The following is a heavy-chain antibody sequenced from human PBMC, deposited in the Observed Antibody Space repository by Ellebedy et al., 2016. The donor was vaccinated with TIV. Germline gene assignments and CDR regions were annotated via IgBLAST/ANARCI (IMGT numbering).Heavy chain of an antibody. J-gene: IGHJ4*02. Sequence: SETLSLXXTVSGGSISSYYWSWIRQPPGKGLEWIGYIYYSGSTNYNPSLKSRVTISVDTSKNQFSLKLSSVTAADTAVYYCARAYYGSGSYDYWGQGTLVTVSS. CDR2: IYYSGST. V-gene: IGHV4-59*01. CDR1: GGSISSYY. CDR3: ARAYYGSGSYDY. D-gene: IGHD3-10*01.